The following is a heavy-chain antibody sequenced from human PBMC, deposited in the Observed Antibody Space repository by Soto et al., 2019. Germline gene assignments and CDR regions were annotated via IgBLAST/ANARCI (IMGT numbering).Heavy chain of an antibody. Sequence: QVQLVQSGAEVKKPGASVKVSCKSSGYSFTNYDINWVRQAPGQGLEWMGWMSPNSGNTGYAQKFEGRVTMTRDTWPTQAYLDRGSLQSDAPPLFSCRGLFQDYRGYPFLLAVWGQGTLV. V-gene: IGHV1-8*01. CDR3: RGLFQDYRGYPFLLAV. D-gene: IGHD5-12*01. CDR2: MSPNSGNT. J-gene: IGHJ4*02. CDR1: GYSFTNYD.